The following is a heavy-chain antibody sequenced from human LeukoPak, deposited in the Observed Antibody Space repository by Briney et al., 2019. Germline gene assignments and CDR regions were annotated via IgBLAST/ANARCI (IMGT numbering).Heavy chain of an antibody. Sequence: PGGSLRLSCAASGFTFSSYWMHWVRQAPGKGLVWVSRINSDGSSTSYADSVKGRFTISRDNSKNTLYLQMNSLRAEDTAVYYCAKTLYYYYYYGMDVWGQGTTVTVSS. V-gene: IGHV3-74*01. CDR1: GFTFSSYW. J-gene: IGHJ6*02. CDR3: AKTLYYYYYYGMDV. CDR2: INSDGSST.